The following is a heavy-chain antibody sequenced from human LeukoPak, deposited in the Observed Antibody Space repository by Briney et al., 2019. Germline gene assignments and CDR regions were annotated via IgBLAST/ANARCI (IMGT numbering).Heavy chain of an antibody. J-gene: IGHJ4*02. Sequence: GGSLRLSCAASGFTFSDSSMNWVRQAPGKGLEWVSYITSTSSTIYYADSVKGRFTISRDNAKNSLYLQMNSLRDEDTAVYYCARAASGHIFCFYYWGQGTLVTVSS. D-gene: IGHD6-25*01. CDR1: GFTFSDSS. CDR3: ARAASGHIFCFYY. V-gene: IGHV3-48*02. CDR2: ITSTSSTI.